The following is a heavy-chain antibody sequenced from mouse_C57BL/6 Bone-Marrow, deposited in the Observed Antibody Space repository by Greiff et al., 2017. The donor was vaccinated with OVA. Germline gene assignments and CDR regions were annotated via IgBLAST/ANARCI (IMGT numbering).Heavy chain of an antibody. Sequence: EVQLVESGGDLVKPGGSLKLSCAASGFTFSSYGMSWVRQTPDKRLEWVATISSGGSYTYYPDSVKGRFTISRDNAKNTLYLQMSSLKSEDTAMYYCASGTAWFAYWGQWTLVTVSA. D-gene: IGHD1-1*02. J-gene: IGHJ3*01. V-gene: IGHV5-6*01. CDR2: ISSGGSYT. CDR1: GFTFSSYG. CDR3: ASGTAWFAY.